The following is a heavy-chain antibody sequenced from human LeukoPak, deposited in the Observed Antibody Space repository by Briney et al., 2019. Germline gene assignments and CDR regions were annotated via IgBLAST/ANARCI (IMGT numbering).Heavy chain of an antibody. D-gene: IGHD6-19*01. CDR2: IYYSGST. V-gene: IGHV4-59*01. CDR3: ARVDSSGWPYYFDY. CDR1: GGSISSYY. Sequence: SETLSLTCTVSGGSISSYYWSWIRQPPGKGLEWIGYIYYSGSTNYNPSLRSRVTISVDTSKNQFSLKLSSVTAADPAVYYCARVDSSGWPYYFDYWGQGTLVTVSS. J-gene: IGHJ4*02.